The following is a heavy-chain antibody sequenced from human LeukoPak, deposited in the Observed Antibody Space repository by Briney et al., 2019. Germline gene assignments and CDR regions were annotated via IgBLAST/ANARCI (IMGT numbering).Heavy chain of an antibody. J-gene: IGHJ3*02. CDR3: ARVVADVFDI. CDR1: GFTFSDQY. Sequence: GGSLRLSCAASGFTFSDQYMDWVRQAPGKGLEWVGRARDKPNTYTTEYAASVKGRFTISRDDSKNSLYLLMYSLKIEDTAIYYCARVVADVFDIWGQGTMVTVSS. V-gene: IGHV3-72*01. D-gene: IGHD2-15*01. CDR2: ARDKPNTYTT.